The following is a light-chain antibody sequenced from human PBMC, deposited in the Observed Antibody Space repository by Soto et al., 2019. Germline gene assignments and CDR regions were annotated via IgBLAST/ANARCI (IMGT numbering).Light chain of an antibody. J-gene: IGLJ2*01. CDR3: SSYTSSGTVI. CDR2: EVS. Sequence: QSVLTQPASVSGSPGQSITISCTGTSSDVGGYKSVSWYQQLPGKAPKLMIYEVSNRPSGVSNHFSGSKSGNTASLTISGLQAEDEADFYCSSYTSSGTVIFGGGTKVTVL. CDR1: SSDVGGYKS. V-gene: IGLV2-14*01.